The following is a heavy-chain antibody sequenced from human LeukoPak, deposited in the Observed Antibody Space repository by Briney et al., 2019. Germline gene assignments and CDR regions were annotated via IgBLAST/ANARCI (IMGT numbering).Heavy chain of an antibody. J-gene: IGHJ3*02. CDR2: LTSSGGTT. D-gene: IGHD6-13*01. CDR1: GFTFSNYA. V-gene: IGHV3-23*01. Sequence: GGSLRLSCAASGFTFSNYAMSWVRQAPGRGLEWVSGLTSSGGTTYYADSVKGRFTISRDNSKNTLYLQMNSLRAEDTAVYYCALSIAAAGDAFDIWGQGTMVTVSS. CDR3: ALSIAAAGDAFDI.